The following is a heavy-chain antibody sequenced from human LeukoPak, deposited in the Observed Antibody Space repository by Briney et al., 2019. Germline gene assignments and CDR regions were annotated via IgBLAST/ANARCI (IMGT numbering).Heavy chain of an antibody. CDR2: IYWDDDK. Sequence: SGPTLVNPAQTLTLTCTFSGFSLSTSGVGVGWIRQPPGKALEWLALIYWDDDKRYSPSLKSRLTITKDTSKNQVVLRMTNMDPVDTATYYCAHMGYYYGSGSYSGRYYFDYWGQGTLVTVSS. CDR3: AHMGYYYGSGSYSGRYYFDY. J-gene: IGHJ4*02. D-gene: IGHD3-10*01. CDR1: GFSLSTSGVG. V-gene: IGHV2-5*02.